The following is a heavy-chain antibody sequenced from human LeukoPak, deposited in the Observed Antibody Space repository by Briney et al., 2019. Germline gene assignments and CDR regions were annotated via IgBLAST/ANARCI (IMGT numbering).Heavy chain of an antibody. CDR2: FDPEDGET. CDR1: GYTLTELS. CDR3: ATSGSGWPPNAFDI. Sequence: ASVKVSCKVSGYTLTELSMHWVRQAPGKGLEWMGDFDPEDGETIYAQKFQGRVTMTEDTSTDTAYMELSSLRSEDTAVYYCATSGSGWPPNAFDIWGQGTMVTVSS. J-gene: IGHJ3*02. D-gene: IGHD6-19*01. V-gene: IGHV1-24*01.